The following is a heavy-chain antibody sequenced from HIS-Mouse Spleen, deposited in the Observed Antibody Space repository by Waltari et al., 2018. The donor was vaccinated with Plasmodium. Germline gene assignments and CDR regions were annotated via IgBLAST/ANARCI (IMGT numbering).Heavy chain of an antibody. CDR3: AKGGLTTYYYYGMDV. CDR1: GFTFPGYY. D-gene: IGHD4-4*01. J-gene: IGHJ6*02. CDR2: ISWDGGST. V-gene: IGHV3-43*01. Sequence: EVQLVEAGGVVVPPGGSLRLFSAASGFTFPGYYLIGVRRVPGKGLEWVSLISWDGGSTYYADTVKGRFTISRDNSKNSLYLQMNSLRTEDTALYYCAKGGLTTYYYYGMDVWGQGTTVTVSS.